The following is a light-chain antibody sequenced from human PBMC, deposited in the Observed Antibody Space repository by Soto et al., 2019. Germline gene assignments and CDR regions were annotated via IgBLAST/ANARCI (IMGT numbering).Light chain of an antibody. Sequence: DIQMTQSPSSLSASVGDRVTITCRASQSIPDYLNWYQHKPGKAPKVLIYGASNLQTGVPPRFSGSGSGTDFSLTISSLQPEDFATYYCQQSYSMPITFGQGTRLEIK. CDR2: GAS. J-gene: IGKJ5*01. V-gene: IGKV1-39*01. CDR3: QQSYSMPIT. CDR1: QSIPDY.